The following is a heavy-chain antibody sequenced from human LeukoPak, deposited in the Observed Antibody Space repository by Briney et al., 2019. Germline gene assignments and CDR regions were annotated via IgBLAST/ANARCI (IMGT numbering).Heavy chain of an antibody. CDR2: INHSGST. V-gene: IGHV4-34*01. J-gene: IGHJ4*02. CDR3: ARAGWYREDNYFDY. D-gene: IGHD2-15*01. CDR1: GGSFSGYY. Sequence: PSETLSLTCAVYGGSFSGYYWSWIRQPPGKGLEWIGEINHSGSTNYNPSLKSRVTISVDTSKNQFSLKLSSVTAADTAVYYCARAGWYREDNYFDYWGQGTLVTVSS.